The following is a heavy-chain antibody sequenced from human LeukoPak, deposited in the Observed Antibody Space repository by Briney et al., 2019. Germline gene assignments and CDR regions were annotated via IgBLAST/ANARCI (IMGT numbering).Heavy chain of an antibody. Sequence: WGSLRFSCAASGFTSCSYAMSWVRPAPGQGLKWVSAISGSGGSTYYADYVKGRFTISRDNSTNTLYLRMNSLRAVDMDEYYSANIVLVGWFDPGGQGTLVTVSS. J-gene: IGHJ5*02. CDR2: ISGSGGST. CDR3: ANIVLVGWFDP. CDR1: GFTSCSYA. D-gene: IGHD2-8*02. V-gene: IGHV3-23*01.